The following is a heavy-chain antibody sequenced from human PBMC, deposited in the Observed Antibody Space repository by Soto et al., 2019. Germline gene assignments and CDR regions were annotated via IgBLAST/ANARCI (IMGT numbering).Heavy chain of an antibody. CDR2: IYYTGST. D-gene: IGHD5-18*01. Sequence: RXLTCTVSGGSVSSSSYYWGWIRQPPGKGLEWIGTIYYTGSTSYSPSLKSRVTISVDNSKTQFSLKLSSVTTADTAVYYCAGRRAGYYYFDYWGQVSLVTGSS. CDR3: AGRRAGYYYFDY. V-gene: IGHV4-39*01. J-gene: IGHJ4*02. CDR1: GGSVSSSSYY.